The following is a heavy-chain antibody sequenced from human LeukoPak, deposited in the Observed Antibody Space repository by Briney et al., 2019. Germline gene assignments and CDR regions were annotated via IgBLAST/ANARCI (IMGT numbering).Heavy chain of an antibody. CDR3: ARSQVAGTVVRYFDY. CDR1: GASIGSSPYGTAYY. Sequence: PSETLSLTCTVSGASIGSSPYGTAYYWGWIRQPPGKGLEWIGYIYYSGSTNYNPSLKSRVTVSVDTSKNQFSLKLSSVTAADTAVYYCARSQVAGTVVRYFDYWGQGTLVTVSS. J-gene: IGHJ4*02. D-gene: IGHD6-19*01. V-gene: IGHV4-61*01. CDR2: IYYSGST.